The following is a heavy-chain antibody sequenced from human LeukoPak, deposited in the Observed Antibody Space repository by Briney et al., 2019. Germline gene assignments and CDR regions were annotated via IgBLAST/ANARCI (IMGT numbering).Heavy chain of an antibody. V-gene: IGHV4-59*12. CDR1: GGSINSYY. J-gene: IGHJ4*02. CDR2: IYYSGST. CDR3: ARDYSSAWYFDY. D-gene: IGHD6-19*01. Sequence: SETLSLTCTVSGGSINSYYWSWIRQPPGKGLEWIGYIYYSGSTNYNPSLKSRVTISVDTSKNQFSLKLSSVTAADTAVYYCARDYSSAWYFDYWGQGTLVTVSS.